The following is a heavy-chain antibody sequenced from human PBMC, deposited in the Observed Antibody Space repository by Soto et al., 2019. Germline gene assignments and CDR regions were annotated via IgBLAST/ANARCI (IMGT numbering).Heavy chain of an antibody. J-gene: IGHJ4*02. CDR1: GFSFSSYD. CDR3: EKDRRYCSGGSCSLLGYYFDY. Sequence: ETLSLTCTVSGFSFSSYDMSWIRQAPGKGLEWISAISGSGGSTYNTDYVTALITISRDNSENTLYLQTNSLSAEDTAVYSCEKDRRYCSGGSCSLLGYYFDYWGQGTLVTVSS. D-gene: IGHD2-15*01. V-gene: IGHV3-23*01. CDR2: ISGSGGST.